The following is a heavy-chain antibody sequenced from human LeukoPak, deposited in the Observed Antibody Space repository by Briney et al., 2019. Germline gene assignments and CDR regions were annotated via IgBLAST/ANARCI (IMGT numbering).Heavy chain of an antibody. CDR2: VYYSGAT. Sequence: PSETLSLTCTVSGGSISSYYWTWIRQPPGKGLEWIGYVYYSGATNYNPYLKSRVTISVDTSKNQFCLKLSSVTAADTDVYFCARDFYLDGYPYFDYWGQGTLVTVSS. CDR3: ARDFYLDGYPYFDY. J-gene: IGHJ4*02. D-gene: IGHD5-24*01. CDR1: GGSISSYY. V-gene: IGHV4-59*01.